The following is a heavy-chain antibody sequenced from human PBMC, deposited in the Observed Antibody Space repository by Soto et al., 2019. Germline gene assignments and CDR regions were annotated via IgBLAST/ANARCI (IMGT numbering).Heavy chain of an antibody. D-gene: IGHD2-15*01. CDR2: VSAGGDNT. CDR1: GFSFSSYA. CDR3: AKEGCSGATCYLPLGQ. Sequence: EMQLLESGGGLVQPGGSLRLSCAASGFSFSSYAMSWVRQAPGKGLEWVSSVSAGGDNTDYADTVKGRFTISRDNSKDSLYLQLNSLRADDTALYYCAKEGCSGATCYLPLGQWGQGILVTVSS. J-gene: IGHJ4*02. V-gene: IGHV3-23*01.